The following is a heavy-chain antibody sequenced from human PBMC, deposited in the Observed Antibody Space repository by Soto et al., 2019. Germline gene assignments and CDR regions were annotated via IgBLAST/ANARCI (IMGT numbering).Heavy chain of an antibody. Sequence: PSETLSLTCTVSGGSISSYYWSWIRQPPGKGLEWIGYIYYSGSTNYNPSLKSRVTISVDTSKNQFSLKLSSVTAADTAVYYCARRTVVVAATTIISKYYYSYYMDVWGKGITVTVSS. J-gene: IGHJ6*03. V-gene: IGHV4-59*01. CDR2: IYYSGST. D-gene: IGHD2-15*01. CDR3: ARRTVVVAATTIISKYYYSYYMDV. CDR1: GGSISSYY.